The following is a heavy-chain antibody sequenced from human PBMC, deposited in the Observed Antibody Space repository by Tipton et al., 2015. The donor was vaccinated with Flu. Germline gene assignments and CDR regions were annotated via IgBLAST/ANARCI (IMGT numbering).Heavy chain of an antibody. CDR1: GGSITSGSYY. CDR2: LYYTGST. D-gene: IGHD2-2*01. CDR3: ARDSAVVPTALVY. V-gene: IGHV4-31*03. Sequence: TLSLTCTVSGGSITSGSYYWTWIRQPPGKGLEWIGILYYTGSTYYSPSLKSRVTISSVDTSKNQFSLTLTSVTAADTAVYFCARDSAVVPTALVYWGQGTLVTVSS. J-gene: IGHJ4*02.